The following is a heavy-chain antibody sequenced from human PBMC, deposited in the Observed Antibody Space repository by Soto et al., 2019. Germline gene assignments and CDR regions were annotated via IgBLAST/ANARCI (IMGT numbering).Heavy chain of an antibody. CDR3: ARVWPPTSTRPAADLYYFNY. J-gene: IGHJ4*02. CDR1: GASVSSSHW. V-gene: IGHV4-4*02. Sequence: QVHLQESGPGLVKPSGTLSLTCGVSGASVSSSHWWTWVRQPPGKGLEWIGVIYHVGFTSYNPSLKRRVIMSMDKARNQFSLKRSSVTAADTAVYYCARVWPPTSTRPAADLYYFNYWGQGSLVTVSS. CDR2: IYHVGFT. D-gene: IGHD2-2*01.